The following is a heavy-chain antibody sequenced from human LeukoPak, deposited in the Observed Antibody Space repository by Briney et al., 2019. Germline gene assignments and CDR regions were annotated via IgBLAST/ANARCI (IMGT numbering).Heavy chain of an antibody. CDR3: ARAMRPGIAAAEMDY. CDR1: GFTFSSYA. V-gene: IGHV3-23*01. D-gene: IGHD6-13*01. Sequence: GGSLRLSCAASGFTFSSYAMSWVRQAPGKGLEWVSAISGSGGSTYYADSVKGRFTISRDNAKNSLYLQMNSLRAEDTAVYYCARAMRPGIAAAEMDYWGQGTLVTVSS. CDR2: ISGSGGST. J-gene: IGHJ4*02.